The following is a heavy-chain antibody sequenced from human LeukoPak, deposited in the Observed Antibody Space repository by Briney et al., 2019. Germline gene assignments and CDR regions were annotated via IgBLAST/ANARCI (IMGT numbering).Heavy chain of an antibody. CDR1: GYTFTSYY. D-gene: IGHD6-13*01. J-gene: IGHJ5*02. Sequence: ASVKVSCKASGYTFTSYYMHWVRQAPGQGLDWMGIINPSGGSTSYAQKFQGRVTITRDTSTSTVYMELSSLRSEDTAVYYCARDREGIAAAGTRYNWFDPWGQGTLVTVSS. CDR3: ARDREGIAAAGTRYNWFDP. CDR2: INPSGGST. V-gene: IGHV1-46*01.